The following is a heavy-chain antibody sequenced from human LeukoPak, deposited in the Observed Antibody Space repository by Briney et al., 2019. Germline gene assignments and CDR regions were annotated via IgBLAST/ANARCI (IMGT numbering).Heavy chain of an antibody. CDR1: GGTFSSYA. CDR3: ARLVGGLDV. D-gene: IGHD1-26*01. J-gene: IGHJ6*04. CDR2: INPSGGST. Sequence: ASVKVSCKTSGGTFSSYAISWVRQAPGQGLEWMGIINPSGGSTSYAQKFQGRVTMTRDMSTSTVYMELSSLRSEDTAVYYCARLVGGLDVWGKGTTVTVSS. V-gene: IGHV1-46*01.